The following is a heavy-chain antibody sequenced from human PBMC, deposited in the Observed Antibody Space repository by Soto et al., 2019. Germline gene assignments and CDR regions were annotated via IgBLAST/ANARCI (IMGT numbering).Heavy chain of an antibody. CDR1: GYTFTSYG. V-gene: IGHV1-18*01. CDR2: ISAYNGNT. J-gene: IGHJ6*03. Sequence: GASVKVSCKASGYTFTSYGISWVRQAPGQGLEWMGWISAYNGNTNYAQKLQGRVTMTTDTSTSTAYMELRSLRSDDTAVYYCARTRDIVVVVAATGYYYYMHVWGKGTTVTVSS. CDR3: ARTRDIVVVVAATGYYYYMHV. D-gene: IGHD2-15*01.